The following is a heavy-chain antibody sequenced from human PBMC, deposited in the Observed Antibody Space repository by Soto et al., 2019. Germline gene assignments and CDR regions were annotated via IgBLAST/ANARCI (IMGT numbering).Heavy chain of an antibody. V-gene: IGHV4-59*01. CDR3: ARGLAAAGQLYHVSFDP. CDR2: IYYSGST. J-gene: IGHJ5*02. CDR1: SGSISSYY. D-gene: IGHD6-13*01. Sequence: SETLSLTCSVSSGSISSYYWSWIRQPPGKGLEWIGYIYYSGSTNYNPSLKSRVTISVDTSKNQFSLKLSSVTAADTAVYYCARGLAAAGQLYHVSFDPWGQGTLVTVSS.